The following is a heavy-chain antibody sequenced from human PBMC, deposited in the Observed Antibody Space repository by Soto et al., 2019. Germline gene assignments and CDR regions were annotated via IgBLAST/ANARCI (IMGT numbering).Heavy chain of an antibody. D-gene: IGHD3-22*01. CDR2: IYYSGST. CDR1: GGSISSGGYY. V-gene: IGHV4-31*03. Sequence: TLSLTCTVSGGSISSGGYYWSWIRQHPGKGLEWIGYIYYSGSTYYNPSLKSRVTISVDTSKNQFSLKLSSVTAADTAVYYCASTGSSGYYYFLGYWGQGTLVTVSS. J-gene: IGHJ4*02. CDR3: ASTGSSGYYYFLGY.